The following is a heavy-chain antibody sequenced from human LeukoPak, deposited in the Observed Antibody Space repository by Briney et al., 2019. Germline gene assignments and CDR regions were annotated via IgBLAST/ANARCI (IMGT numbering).Heavy chain of an antibody. CDR2: IGPHSSAT. V-gene: IGHV1-2*02. Sequence: ASGKVPCKSSGFTFTDYYIHWVRQAPGQGLEWMGYIGPHSSATSSPQEFQGRVTMTRDTSMSTAYMELTRLTSDDTAVYYCAREGNGLLSKDFDYWGQGTLVTVSS. CDR1: GFTFTDYY. D-gene: IGHD2/OR15-2a*01. CDR3: AREGNGLLSKDFDY. J-gene: IGHJ4*02.